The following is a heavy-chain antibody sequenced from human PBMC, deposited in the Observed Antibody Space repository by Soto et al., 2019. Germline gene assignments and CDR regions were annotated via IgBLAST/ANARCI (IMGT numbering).Heavy chain of an antibody. CDR3: VRRSPEDAFDI. Sequence: QLQVQESGPGLVKPSETLSLTCTVSGSSINSSGYYWGWIRQPPGKGLEWIGSMFYGVSTYYNPSLKSRVTVSVDTSKNQFSLNLRSVTAADTAVYYCVRRSPEDAFDIWGQGTMVTVSP. J-gene: IGHJ3*02. CDR1: GSSINSSGYY. CDR2: MFYGVST. V-gene: IGHV4-39*01.